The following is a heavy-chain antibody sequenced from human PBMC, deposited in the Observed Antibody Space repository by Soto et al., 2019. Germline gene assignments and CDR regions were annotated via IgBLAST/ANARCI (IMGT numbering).Heavy chain of an antibody. CDR3: ASGSAMGADH. CDR1: GVTSSTHT. J-gene: IGHJ5*02. V-gene: IGHV1-69*06. Sequence: SVKVSCRASGVTSSTHTITWVRQAPGQGLEWMGGIIPLFGTGHKAQKFQGRITIIADKSTSTAYMELSSLRSEDTAVYFCASGSAMGADHWGQGTLVTVSS. D-gene: IGHD5-18*01. CDR2: IIPLFGTG.